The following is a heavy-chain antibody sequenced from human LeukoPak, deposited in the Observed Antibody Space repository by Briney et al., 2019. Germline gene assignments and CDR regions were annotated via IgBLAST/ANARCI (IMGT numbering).Heavy chain of an antibody. CDR2: IYYSGST. V-gene: IGHV4-31*03. CDR1: GGSISSGGYY. Sequence: SQTLSLTCTVSGGSISSGGYYWSWIRQHPGKGLEWIGYIYYSGSTYYNPSLKSRVTISVGTSKNQFSLKLSSVTAADTAVYYCAREGSSSPAFDYWGQGTLVTVSS. D-gene: IGHD6-6*01. CDR3: AREGSSSPAFDY. J-gene: IGHJ4*02.